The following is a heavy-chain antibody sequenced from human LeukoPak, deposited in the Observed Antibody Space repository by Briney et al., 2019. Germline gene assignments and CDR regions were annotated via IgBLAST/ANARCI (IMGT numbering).Heavy chain of an antibody. Sequence: GGSLRLSCAASGFTFSSYNMNWVRQAPGKGLEWVSFISSSRSYVYYADSVKGRFTISRDNAKNSLYLQMNSLRAEDTAVYYCARFIAAPYYFDYWGRGTLVTVSS. J-gene: IGHJ4*02. V-gene: IGHV3-21*01. CDR3: ARFIAAPYYFDY. D-gene: IGHD6-13*01. CDR1: GFTFSSYN. CDR2: ISSSRSYV.